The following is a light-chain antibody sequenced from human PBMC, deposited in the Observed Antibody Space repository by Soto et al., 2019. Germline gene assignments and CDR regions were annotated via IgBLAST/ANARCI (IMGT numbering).Light chain of an antibody. Sequence: QSALTQPRSVSGSPGQSVTISCTGTSSDVGGYNYVSWYQQYPGKAPKLMIYDVSERPSGVPDRFSGSKSGNTASLTISGLQAEDEGDYYCCSYAGSHSYVFGAGIKLTVL. V-gene: IGLV2-11*01. CDR2: DVS. CDR3: CSYAGSHSYV. J-gene: IGLJ1*01. CDR1: SSDVGGYNY.